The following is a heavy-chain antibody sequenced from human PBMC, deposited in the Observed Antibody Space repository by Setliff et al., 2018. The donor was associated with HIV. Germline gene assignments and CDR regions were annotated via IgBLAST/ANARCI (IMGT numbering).Heavy chain of an antibody. Sequence: SETLSLTCAVSGDSISSTSRWSWVRQSPGKGLEWIGQIYHSGSTNYNPSLKSRVSISVDTSKNQLSLKLSSVTAADTAVYYCARGHYYDGSGYYLRAFDIWGQGTMVTVSS. CDR2: IYHSGST. D-gene: IGHD3-22*01. CDR3: ARGHYYDGSGYYLRAFDI. CDR1: GDSISSTSR. V-gene: IGHV4-4*02. J-gene: IGHJ3*02.